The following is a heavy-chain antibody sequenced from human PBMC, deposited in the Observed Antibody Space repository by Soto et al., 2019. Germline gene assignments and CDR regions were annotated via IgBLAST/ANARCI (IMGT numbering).Heavy chain of an antibody. CDR2: VSPNNGDT. CDR1: GYTFTSYG. Sequence: QVQLVQSGPEVQKPGASVRVSCKTSGYTFTSYGISWVRQAPGQGLEWMGRVSPNNGDTYYAQKFQGRVTMTTDTSTSTVYIALPSLASADTAISFCSRFGAYGSHWGQGTLVTVSS. J-gene: IGHJ4*02. V-gene: IGHV1-18*04. D-gene: IGHD3-10*01. CDR3: SRFGAYGSH.